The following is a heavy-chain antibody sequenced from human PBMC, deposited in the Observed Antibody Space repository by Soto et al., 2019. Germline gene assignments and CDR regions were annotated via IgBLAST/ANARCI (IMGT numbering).Heavy chain of an antibody. D-gene: IGHD2-2*01. V-gene: IGHV4-59*03. CDR3: ALYCSSTSCYGQWDY. J-gene: IGHJ4*02. CDR2: VYYSGTT. CDR1: GGSITNYY. Sequence: SETLCLTCTVSGGSITNYYGSWIRHPPGKGLEWIGYVYYSGTTNYNPSLKSRVTISVDTSKNQFSLKLTSVTAADTAVYYCALYCSSTSCYGQWDYWGQGTLVTLSS.